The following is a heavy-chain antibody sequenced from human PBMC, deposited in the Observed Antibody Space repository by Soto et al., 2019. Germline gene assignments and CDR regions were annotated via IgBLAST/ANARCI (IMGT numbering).Heavy chain of an antibody. D-gene: IGHD5-18*01. V-gene: IGHV3-33*01. CDR2: IWYDGSNK. Sequence: QVQLVESGGGVVQPGRSLRLSCAASGFTFSSYGMHWVRQAPGKGLEWVAVIWYDGSNKYYADSVKGRFTISRDNSKNPLYLQMNSLRAEDTAVYYCARAVYSYGRYYFDYWGQGTLVTVSS. CDR1: GFTFSSYG. J-gene: IGHJ4*02. CDR3: ARAVYSYGRYYFDY.